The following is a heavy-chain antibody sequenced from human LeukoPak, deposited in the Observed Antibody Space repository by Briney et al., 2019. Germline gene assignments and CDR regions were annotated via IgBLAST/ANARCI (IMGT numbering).Heavy chain of an antibody. D-gene: IGHD1-26*01. CDR3: AKDKVGALQH. V-gene: IGHV3-20*04. CDR1: GFTFDDYG. CDR2: INWNGGST. Sequence: GGSLRLSCAASGFTFDDYGMSWVRQAPGKGPEWVSGINWNGGSTGYADSVKGRFTISRDNSKNSLYLQMNSLRAEDTALYYCAKDKVGALQHWGQGTLVTVSS. J-gene: IGHJ1*01.